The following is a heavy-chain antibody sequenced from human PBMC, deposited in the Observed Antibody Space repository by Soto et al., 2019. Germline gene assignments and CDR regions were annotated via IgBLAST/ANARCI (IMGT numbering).Heavy chain of an antibody. J-gene: IGHJ4*02. Sequence: PGGSLRLSCAASGFTFSSYAMXWVRQAPGKGLEWVSAISGSGGSTYYADSVKGRFTISRDNSKNTLYLQMNSLRAEDTAVYYCAKDRSWVHIIDYWGQGTLVTVSS. CDR3: AKDRSWVHIIDY. D-gene: IGHD1-1*01. V-gene: IGHV3-23*01. CDR2: ISGSGGST. CDR1: GFTFSSYA.